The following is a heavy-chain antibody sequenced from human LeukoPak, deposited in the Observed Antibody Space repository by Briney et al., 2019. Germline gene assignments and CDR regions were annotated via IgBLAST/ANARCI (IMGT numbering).Heavy chain of an antibody. CDR1: GFTFSSYG. CDR2: ISYDGSNE. J-gene: IGHJ6*02. V-gene: IGHV3-30*03. D-gene: IGHD2-2*01. Sequence: GRSLRLSCAASGFTFSSYGMHWVRQAPGKGLEWVALISYDGSNEYFADSVRGRFTISRDNSKFTLYMQMNSLRAEDTAVYYCARVRAGYCTSTSCYTGMDVWGQGTTVTVSS. CDR3: ARVRAGYCTSTSCYTGMDV.